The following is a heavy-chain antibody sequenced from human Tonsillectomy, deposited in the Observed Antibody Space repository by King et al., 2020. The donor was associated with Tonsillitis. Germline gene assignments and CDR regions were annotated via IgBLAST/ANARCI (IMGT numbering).Heavy chain of an antibody. CDR2: IYYSGST. V-gene: IGHV4-59*12. CDR1: GGSISSYY. CDR3: ARGGAFDL. J-gene: IGHJ3*01. Sequence: VQLQESGPGLVKPSETLSLTSTVFGGSISSYYWSWIRQPPGKGLEWIGYIYYSGSTNYNSSLKSRVTISVDRSKNQVSLRLTSVTAADTAVYYCARGGAFDLWGQGTMVTVSS.